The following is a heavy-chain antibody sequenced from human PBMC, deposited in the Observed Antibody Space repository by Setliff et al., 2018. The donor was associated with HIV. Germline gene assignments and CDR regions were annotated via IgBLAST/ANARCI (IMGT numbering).Heavy chain of an antibody. J-gene: IGHJ3*02. Sequence: PSETLSLTCTVSGGSIGSTDYYWGWIRQPPGKGLEWIGTIDYSGNTYYNPSLKSRVTISVGTSKNQFSLKLSSVTAADTAVYYCASGGVDFVWGSYSPVPIWGQGTMVTVSS. D-gene: IGHD3-16*01. CDR2: IDYSGNT. CDR3: ASGGVDFVWGSYSPVPI. V-gene: IGHV4-39*07. CDR1: GGSIGSTDYY.